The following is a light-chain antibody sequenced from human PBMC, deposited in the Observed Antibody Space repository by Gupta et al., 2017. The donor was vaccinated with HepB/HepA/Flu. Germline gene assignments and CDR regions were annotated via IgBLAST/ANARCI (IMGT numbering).Light chain of an antibody. V-gene: IGKV3-20*01. CDR1: QSVSS. Sequence: EIVLTQSPGTLSLSPGEGATLSCRASQSVSSIAWYQQKYGQSPTLLIYGASNRATGIADRFSGSGSGTDFTLTISRLEPEDFAVYYCQQDSRSPRTFGQGTKVEIK. CDR3: QQDSRSPRT. CDR2: GAS. J-gene: IGKJ1*01.